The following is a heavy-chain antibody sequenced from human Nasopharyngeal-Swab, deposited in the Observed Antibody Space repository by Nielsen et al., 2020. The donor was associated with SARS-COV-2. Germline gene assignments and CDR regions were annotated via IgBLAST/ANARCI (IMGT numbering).Heavy chain of an antibody. CDR2: ISGSGGST. D-gene: IGHD4-23*01. Sequence: GESLKISCAASGFTFSSYAMSWVRQAPGKGLEWVSAISGSGGSTYYADSVKGRFTISRDNSKHTLYLQMNSLRAEDTAVYYCAKDGGNSPYYYYGMDVWGQGTTVTVSS. V-gene: IGHV3-23*01. CDR1: GFTFSSYA. J-gene: IGHJ6*02. CDR3: AKDGGNSPYYYYGMDV.